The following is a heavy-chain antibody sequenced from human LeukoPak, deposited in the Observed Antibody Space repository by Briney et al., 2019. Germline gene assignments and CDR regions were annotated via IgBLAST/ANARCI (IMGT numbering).Heavy chain of an antibody. CDR2: ISGRGVST. V-gene: IGHV3-23*01. D-gene: IGHD1-20*01. J-gene: IGHJ4*02. Sequence: PGGSLRLSCAASGFTFSTYAMSWVRQAPGKGLERVSAISGRGVSTSYADSVRGRFTISRDNSKNTLYLQMNSLRAEDTAVYYCAKAASGNWNDVSDYWGQGTLVTVSS. CDR3: AKAASGNWNDVSDY. CDR1: GFTFSTYA.